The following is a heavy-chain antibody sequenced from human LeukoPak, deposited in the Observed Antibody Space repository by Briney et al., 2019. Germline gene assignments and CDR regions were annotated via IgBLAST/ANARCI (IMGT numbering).Heavy chain of an antibody. CDR3: ARHITSGRDSSYDY. V-gene: IGHV4-39*01. J-gene: IGHJ4*02. D-gene: IGHD3-22*01. CDR1: GGSISSSSYY. Sequence: PSETLCLTCTVSGGSISSSSYYWGWLRQPPGRGLEWIGSIYYSGSTYYNPSLKSRATISVDTSKNQFSLKLSSVTAADTAVYYCARHITSGRDSSYDYWGQGTLVTVSS. CDR2: IYYSGST.